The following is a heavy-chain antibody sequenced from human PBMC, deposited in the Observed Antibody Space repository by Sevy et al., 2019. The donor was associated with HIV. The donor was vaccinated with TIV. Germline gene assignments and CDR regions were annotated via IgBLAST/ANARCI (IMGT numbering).Heavy chain of an antibody. CDR2: IYFTGNT. D-gene: IGHD1-1*01. V-gene: IGHV4-59*01. CDR1: GGSISSYF. J-gene: IGHJ4*02. Sequence: SETLSLTCSVSGGSISSYFWTWVRQSPGKGLEWIGNIYFTGNTDYSPSLKSRVTLSLDTSKSQFSLTLKSVTAADTAIYFCARDSTTRPGVLDYWGQGTLVTFSS. CDR3: ARDSTTRPGVLDY.